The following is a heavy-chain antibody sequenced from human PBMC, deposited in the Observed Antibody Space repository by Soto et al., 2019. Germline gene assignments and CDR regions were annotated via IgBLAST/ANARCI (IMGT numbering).Heavy chain of an antibody. CDR2: IYYSGST. Sequence: QVQLQESGPGLVKPSQTLSLTCTVSGGSINSGGYYWSWIRQHPGKGLEWIGYIYYSGSTYYNPSLKSRVTISVDTSKNQFSLKLSSVTAADTAVYYCAREGKQWLYYYGMDVWGQGTTVTVSS. CDR3: AREGKQWLYYYGMDV. V-gene: IGHV4-31*03. D-gene: IGHD6-19*01. J-gene: IGHJ6*02. CDR1: GGSINSGGYY.